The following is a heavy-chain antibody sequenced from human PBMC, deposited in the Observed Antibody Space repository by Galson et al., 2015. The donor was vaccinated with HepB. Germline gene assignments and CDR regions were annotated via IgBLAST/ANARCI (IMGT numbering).Heavy chain of an antibody. CDR2: INAGNGNT. D-gene: IGHD2-15*01. Sequence: SVKVSCKASGYTFTSYAMHWVRQAPGQRLEWMGWINAGNGNTKYSQKFQGRVTITRDTSASTAYMELSSLRSEDTAVYYCAREDCSGGSCYRNWFDPWGQGTLVTVSS. CDR3: AREDCSGGSCYRNWFDP. CDR1: GYTFTSYA. V-gene: IGHV1-3*01. J-gene: IGHJ5*02.